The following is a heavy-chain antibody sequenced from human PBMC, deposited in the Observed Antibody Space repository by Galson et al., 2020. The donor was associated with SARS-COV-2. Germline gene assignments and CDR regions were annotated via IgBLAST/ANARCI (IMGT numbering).Heavy chain of an antibody. CDR3: TATRAY. Sequence: GGSLRLSCAASGFTFSSYWMHWVLQAPGKGLVWVSRINSDGNNTSYADSVKGRFTISRDNAKNTLYLQMNSLRAEDTAVYYCTATRAYWGQGTLVTVSS. D-gene: IGHD1-26*01. CDR1: GFTFSSYW. CDR2: INSDGNNT. J-gene: IGHJ4*02. V-gene: IGHV3-74*01.